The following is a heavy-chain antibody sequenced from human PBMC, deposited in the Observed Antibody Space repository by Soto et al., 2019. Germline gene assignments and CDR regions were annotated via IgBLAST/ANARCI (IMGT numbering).Heavy chain of an antibody. J-gene: IGHJ4*02. CDR2: INSDGSST. Sequence: EVQLVESGGGLVQPGGSLRLSSAASGFTFSSYWMFWVRQAPGKGLVWVSRINSDGSSTSYADSVKGRFTISRDSAKNMVYLQMNSLRAEDTAVYYCANGGGWRYHFDFWGQGTLVTVSS. CDR3: ANGGGWRYHFDF. CDR1: GFTFSSYW. V-gene: IGHV3-74*01. D-gene: IGHD3-16*01.